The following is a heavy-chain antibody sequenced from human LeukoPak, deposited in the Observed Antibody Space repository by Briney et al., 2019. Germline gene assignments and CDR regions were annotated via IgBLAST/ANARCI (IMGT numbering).Heavy chain of an antibody. J-gene: IGHJ6*04. CDR1: GGSLSSYY. D-gene: IGHD3-10*01. V-gene: IGHV4-59*01. Sequence: SETLSLTCTVSGGSLSSYYWSWIRQPPGKGLEWIGYIYYSGSTNYNPSLKSRVTISVDTSKNQFSLKLSSVTAADTAVYYCAREALVRDSGMDVWGKGTTVTVSS. CDR2: IYYSGST. CDR3: AREALVRDSGMDV.